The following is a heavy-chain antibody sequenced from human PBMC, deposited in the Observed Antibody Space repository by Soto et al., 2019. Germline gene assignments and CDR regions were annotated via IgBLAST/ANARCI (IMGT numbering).Heavy chain of an antibody. CDR3: ARDVTPGYRTYGMDV. CDR1: GGTYTSYA. CDR2: IIPVLDTP. V-gene: IGHV1-69*01. J-gene: IGHJ6*02. D-gene: IGHD5-12*01. Sequence: QVRLVQSGAEVRKPGSSVKVSCKASGGTYTSYAINWVRQAPGQGLEWMGGIIPVLDTPNYAQNFQGSVTITADESTSTAYMALSSLRSEDTAVYYCARDVTPGYRTYGMDVWGQGTTVTVSS.